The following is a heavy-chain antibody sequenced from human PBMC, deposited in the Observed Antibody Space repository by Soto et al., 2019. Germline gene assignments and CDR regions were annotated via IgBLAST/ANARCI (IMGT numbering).Heavy chain of an antibody. D-gene: IGHD1-26*01. V-gene: IGHV3-49*03. CDR2: IRSKALGGTT. CDR1: DHG. CDR3: SRDGSGSYGTDRAFDI. Sequence: DHGVRRFIKKQRKGLDWVGFIRSKALGGTTEYAASVKARFTISRDDSKSIAYLQMNSLQTEDTAVYYCSRDGSGSYGTDRAFDIWGQGTMVTVSS. J-gene: IGHJ3*02.